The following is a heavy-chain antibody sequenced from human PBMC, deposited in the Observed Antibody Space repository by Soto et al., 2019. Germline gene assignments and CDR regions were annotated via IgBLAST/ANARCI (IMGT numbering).Heavy chain of an antibody. CDR2: IWYDGSNK. V-gene: IGHV3-33*01. CDR3: ARANYYDSSGYYGYSSFDY. J-gene: IGHJ4*02. Sequence: PXGPLRLSCSAAGVTFSSYDLHWVRQAPGKGLEWVAVIWYDGSNKYYADSVKGRFTISRDNSKNTLYLQMNSLRAEDTAVYYCARANYYDSSGYYGYSSFDYWGQGTLVTVSS. D-gene: IGHD3-22*01. CDR1: GVTFSSYD.